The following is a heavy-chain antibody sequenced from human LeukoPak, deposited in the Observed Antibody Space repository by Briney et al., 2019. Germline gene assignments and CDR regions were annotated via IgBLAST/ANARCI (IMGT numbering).Heavy chain of an antibody. CDR2: IGSTGDNI. CDR3: AKGYYGSGSYGWFDY. Sequence: GGSLRLSCAASGFIFSHYGMTWVRQAPGKGLEWVSAIGSTGDNIHYADSVKGRFTISRDNSKNTLYLQMSSLRVEDTAVYSCAKGYYGSGSYGWFDYWGQGTLVTVSS. J-gene: IGHJ4*02. D-gene: IGHD3-10*01. CDR1: GFIFSHYG. V-gene: IGHV3-23*01.